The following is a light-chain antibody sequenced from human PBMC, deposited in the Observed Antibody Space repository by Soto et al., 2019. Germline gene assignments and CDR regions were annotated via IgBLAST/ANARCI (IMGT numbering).Light chain of an antibody. CDR3: SSXXXXXXRV. J-gene: IGLJ1*01. Sequence: QSVLTQPASVSGSPGQSITISCTGTSSDVGAYDYVSWYQQHPDKAPKLMIYEVSNRPSGVSNRFSGSKSVNTATLTISGLQAEDEADYYCSSXXXXXXRVFGXGT. CDR1: SSDVGAYDY. CDR2: EVS. V-gene: IGLV2-14*03.